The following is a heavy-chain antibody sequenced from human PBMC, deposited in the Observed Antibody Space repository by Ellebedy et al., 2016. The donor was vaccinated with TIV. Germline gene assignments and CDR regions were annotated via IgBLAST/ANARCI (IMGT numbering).Heavy chain of an antibody. D-gene: IGHD6-13*01. CDR2: ISSGGGST. CDR1: GFSFSSYA. J-gene: IGHJ4*02. Sequence: PGGSLRLSCEASGFSFSSYAMSWVRQAPGKGLEWVSTISSGGGSTNYADSAKGRFTISRDNSKNTLYLQMNSLRAEDTAVYYCVKDLLTIAAAGDYFDYWGQGTLVTVSS. CDR3: VKDLLTIAAAGDYFDY. V-gene: IGHV3-23*01.